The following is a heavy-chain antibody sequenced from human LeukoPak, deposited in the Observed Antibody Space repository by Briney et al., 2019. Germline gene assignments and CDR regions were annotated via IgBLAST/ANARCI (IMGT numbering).Heavy chain of an antibody. J-gene: IGHJ4*02. CDR3: ARDGRASFYHGSGSYRIH. CDR2: IKQDGSEK. CDR1: GFTFSSYW. Sequence: PGGSLRLSCAASGFTFSSYWMSWVRQAPGKGLEWVANIKQDGSEKYYVDSVKGRFTISRDNAKNSLYLQMNSLRAEDTAVYYYARDGRASFYHGSGSYRIHWGQGTLVTVSS. D-gene: IGHD3-10*01. V-gene: IGHV3-7*01.